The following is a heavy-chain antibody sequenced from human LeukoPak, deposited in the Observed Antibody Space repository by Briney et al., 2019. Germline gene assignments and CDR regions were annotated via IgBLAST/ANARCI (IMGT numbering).Heavy chain of an antibody. J-gene: IGHJ4*02. CDR2: IWYDGSNK. CDR1: GFTFSSYG. D-gene: IGHD3-10*01. V-gene: IGHV3-33*01. Sequence: GGSLRLSCAASGFTFSSYGMHWVRQAPGKGLEWVAVIWYDGSNKYYADSVKGRFTISRDNSKNTLYLQMNSLRAEDTAVYYCARDRRYYYGSGSYFFDYWGQGTLVTVSS. CDR3: ARDRRYYYGSGSYFFDY.